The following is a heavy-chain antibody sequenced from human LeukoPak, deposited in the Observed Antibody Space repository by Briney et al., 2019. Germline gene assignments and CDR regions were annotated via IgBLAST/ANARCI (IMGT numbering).Heavy chain of an antibody. J-gene: IGHJ6*02. Sequence: SETLSLTCTVSGGSISSSSYYWGWIRQPPGKGLEWIGSIYYSGSTYYNPSLKSRVTISVDTSKNQFSLKLSSVTAADTAVYYCARCGIAAAGSYYYYYGMDVWGQGTTVTVSS. CDR3: ARCGIAAAGSYYYYYGMDV. CDR1: GGSISSSSYY. V-gene: IGHV4-39*01. D-gene: IGHD6-13*01. CDR2: IYYSGST.